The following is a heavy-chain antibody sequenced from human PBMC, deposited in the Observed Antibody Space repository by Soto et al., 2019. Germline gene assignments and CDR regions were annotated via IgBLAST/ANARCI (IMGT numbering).Heavy chain of an antibody. V-gene: IGHV1-2*04. CDR2: INPNSGGT. Sequence: ASVKDSCKASGYTFTGYYMHWVRQAPGQGLEWMGWINPNSGGTNYAQKFQGWVTMTRDTSISTAYMELSRLRSDDTAVYYCAREVSRGSDAFDIWGQGTMVTVSS. CDR3: AREVSRGSDAFDI. D-gene: IGHD6-13*01. J-gene: IGHJ3*02. CDR1: GYTFTGYY.